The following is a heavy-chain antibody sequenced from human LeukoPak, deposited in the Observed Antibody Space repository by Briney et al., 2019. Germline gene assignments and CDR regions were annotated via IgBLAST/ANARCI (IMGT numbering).Heavy chain of an antibody. CDR2: IKQDGSDD. CDR1: GFTFSNYW. V-gene: IGHV3-7*04. J-gene: IGHJ5*02. D-gene: IGHD3-10*01. CDR3: ARAASYYFGSGIRYYWFDP. Sequence: PGGSLRLSCAASGFTFSNYWMSWVRQAPGMGLEWVANIKQDGSDDYYVDSVKGRFTISRDNAKNSLFLQMNSLRPECTAVYYCARAASYYFGSGIRYYWFDPWGQGTLVTVSS.